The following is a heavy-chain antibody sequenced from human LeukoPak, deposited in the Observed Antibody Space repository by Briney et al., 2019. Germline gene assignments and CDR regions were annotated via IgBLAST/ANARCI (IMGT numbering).Heavy chain of an antibody. CDR3: ARGGYSNDY. CDR1: GFTFSSYS. J-gene: IGHJ4*02. D-gene: IGHD4-11*01. CDR2: ISSSSSTI. Sequence: GGSLRLSCAASGFTFSSYSMNWVRQAPGKGLEWVSYISSSSSTIYYADSVKGRFTISRDNAKDSLYLQMNSLRAEDTAVYYCARGGYSNDYWGQGTLVTVSS. V-gene: IGHV3-48*01.